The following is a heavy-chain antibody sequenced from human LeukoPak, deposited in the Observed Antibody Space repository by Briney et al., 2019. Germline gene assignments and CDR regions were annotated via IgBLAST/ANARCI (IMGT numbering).Heavy chain of an antibody. CDR3: AKDHDSGAAAGNKC. V-gene: IGHV3-23*01. CDR1: DSGFSFSRYA. Sequence: PGGSLRLSCSASDSGFSFSRYAMSWARQAPEKELERVPGNSGSGGGTDYADSVKGRFTISRDNSKNTLYLQMNSLRAEDTAVYYCAKDHDSGAAAGNKCWGQGTLVTVSS. D-gene: IGHD6-13*01. CDR2: NSGSGGGT. J-gene: IGHJ4*02.